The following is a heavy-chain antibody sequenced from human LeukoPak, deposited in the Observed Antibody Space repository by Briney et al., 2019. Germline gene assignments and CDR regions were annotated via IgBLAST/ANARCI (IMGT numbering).Heavy chain of an antibody. CDR1: GGSFSGYY. Sequence: SETLSLTCAVYGGSFSGYYWSWIRQPPGKGLEWIGEINHSGSTNYNPSLKSRVTISVDTSKNQFSLKLSSVTAADTAVYYCAGLNFWSGYTYYFDYWGQGTLVTVSS. J-gene: IGHJ4*02. D-gene: IGHD3-3*01. CDR3: AGLNFWSGYTYYFDY. V-gene: IGHV4-34*01. CDR2: INHSGST.